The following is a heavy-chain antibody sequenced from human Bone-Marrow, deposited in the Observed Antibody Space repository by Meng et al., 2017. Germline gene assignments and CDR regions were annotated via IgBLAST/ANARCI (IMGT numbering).Heavy chain of an antibody. CDR1: GFTFSSYA. J-gene: IGHJ6*02. CDR2: ISSSSSYI. V-gene: IGHV3-21*01. D-gene: IGHD3-3*01. Sequence: GESLKISCAASGFTFSSYAMHWVRQAPGKGLEWVSSISSSSSYIYYADSVKGRFTISRDNAKNSLYLQMNRLRAEDTAVYYCARDPIYDFWSGYYHTIPYYYYYGMDVWGQGTTVTVSS. CDR3: ARDPIYDFWSGYYHTIPYYYYYGMDV.